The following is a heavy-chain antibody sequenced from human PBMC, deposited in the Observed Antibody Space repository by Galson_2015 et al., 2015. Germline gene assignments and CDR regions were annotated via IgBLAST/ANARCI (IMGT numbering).Heavy chain of an antibody. D-gene: IGHD5-12*01. Sequence: PALVKPTQTLTVTCTFSGFSLSTTGMRASWIRQPPGKALEWLARTECADDKFYSTSLKTRLTISKDTSKNQVVLTMSNIDPVDTATYYCARLNCDSGYCHFDYWGQGTLVTVSS. CDR1: GFSLSTTGMR. V-gene: IGHV2-70*04. CDR2: TECADDK. CDR3: ARLNCDSGYCHFDY. J-gene: IGHJ4*02.